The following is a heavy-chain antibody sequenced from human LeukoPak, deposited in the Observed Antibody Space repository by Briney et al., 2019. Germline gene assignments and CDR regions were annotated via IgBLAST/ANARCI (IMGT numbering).Heavy chain of an antibody. CDR1: VYTFTGYY. CDR3: ASGSNFFDS. V-gene: IGHV1-2*02. J-gene: IGHJ4*02. D-gene: IGHD4-11*01. Sequence: SVKVSCKASVYTFTGYYMHWVQQAPGQGLEWMGWINPNRCDTNYAQKFHGRVTMTRDTSISTAYMDLSRLTSDDTAVYYCASGSNFFDSWGQGTLVTVSS. CDR2: INPNRCDT.